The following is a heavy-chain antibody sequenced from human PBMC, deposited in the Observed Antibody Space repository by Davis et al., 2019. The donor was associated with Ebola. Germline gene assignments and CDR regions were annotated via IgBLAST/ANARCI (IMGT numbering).Heavy chain of an antibody. CDR3: ARERGGRNYVDTAIGSWFDP. CDR1: GGSISSSSYY. Sequence: SETLSLTCTVSGGSISSSSYYWGWLRQPPGKGLEWIGRIYTSGSTNYNPSLKSRVTMSVDTSKNQFSLKLSSVTAADTAVYYCARERGGRNYVDTAIGSWFDPWGQGTLVTVSS. J-gene: IGHJ5*02. CDR2: IYTSGST. V-gene: IGHV4-39*07. D-gene: IGHD5-18*01.